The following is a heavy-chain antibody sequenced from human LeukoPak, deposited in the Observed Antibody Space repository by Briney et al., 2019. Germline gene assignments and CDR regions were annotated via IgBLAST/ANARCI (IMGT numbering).Heavy chain of an antibody. CDR3: ASTIFGGFDP. Sequence: RPGGSLRLSCAASGFTFDDYGMNWVRHAPGKGLEWVSGINWNGGSTGYADSVKGRFTISRDNANNSLYLQMNSLRAEDTALYYCASTIFGGFDPWGQGTLVTVSS. CDR1: GFTFDDYG. CDR2: INWNGGST. J-gene: IGHJ5*02. D-gene: IGHD3-3*01. V-gene: IGHV3-20*04.